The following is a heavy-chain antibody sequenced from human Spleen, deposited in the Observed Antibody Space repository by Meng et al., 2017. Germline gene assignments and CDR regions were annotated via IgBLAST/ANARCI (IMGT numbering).Heavy chain of an antibody. J-gene: IGHJ4*02. CDR3: ASYNSGWPQFDS. CDR2: IYHSGST. V-gene: IGHV4-4*02. CDR1: GGSISTTKW. Sequence: QVQLQESGPGLVKHSGTLSLTCAVSGGSISTTKWWNWVRQTPGKGLEWVGEIYHSGSTNYNPSLKSRVTMSVDKSKNQFSLKLTSVTAADTAVYYCASYNSGWPQFDSWGQGILVTVSS. D-gene: IGHD6-19*01.